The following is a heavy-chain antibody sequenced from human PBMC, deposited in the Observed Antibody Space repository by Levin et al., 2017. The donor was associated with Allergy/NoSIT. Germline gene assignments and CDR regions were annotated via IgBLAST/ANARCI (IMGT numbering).Heavy chain of an antibody. CDR1: GFTFSRYD. Sequence: GESLKISCAASGFTFSRYDMHWVRQATGKRLEWVSVVQVAGDTYYPDSVRGRFTISRDNAQNSLYLQMNSLRAGDTAVYYCVRGRYCPDGTCHSPRGYYGLDVWGQGTTVTVSS. CDR2: VQVAGDT. V-gene: IGHV3-13*01. D-gene: IGHD2-15*01. CDR3: VRGRYCPDGTCHSPRGYYGLDV. J-gene: IGHJ6*02.